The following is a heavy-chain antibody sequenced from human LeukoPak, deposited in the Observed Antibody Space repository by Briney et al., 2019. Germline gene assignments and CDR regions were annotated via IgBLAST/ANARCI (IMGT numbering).Heavy chain of an antibody. V-gene: IGHV3-23*01. CDR1: GFTFSSYA. CDR3: AKSYYDSSGYRPL. Sequence: GGSLRLSRAASGFTFSSYAMSWVRQAPGKGLEWVSAISGSGGSTYYADSVKGRFTTSRDNSKNTLYLQMNSLRAEDTAVYYCAKSYYDSSGYRPLWGQGTLVTVSS. CDR2: ISGSGGST. D-gene: IGHD3-22*01. J-gene: IGHJ4*02.